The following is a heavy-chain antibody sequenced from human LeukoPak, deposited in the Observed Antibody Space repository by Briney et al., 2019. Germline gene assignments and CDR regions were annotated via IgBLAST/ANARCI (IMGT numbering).Heavy chain of an antibody. CDR3: ARGPHCTSTSCYTTGVFDI. Sequence: GGSLRLSCAPSGFTFSTYSMGWVRQAPGKGLEWVSSLSRSGNNMYSADSMKGRFTISRDNAKNSLFLQMSSLRAEDTAVYYCARGPHCTSTSCYTTGVFDIWGQGTMVTVSS. CDR2: LSRSGNNM. D-gene: IGHD2-2*02. V-gene: IGHV3-21*01. CDR1: GFTFSTYS. J-gene: IGHJ3*02.